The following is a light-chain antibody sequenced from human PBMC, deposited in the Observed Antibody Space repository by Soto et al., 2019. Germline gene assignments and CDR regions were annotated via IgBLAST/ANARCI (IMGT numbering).Light chain of an antibody. V-gene: IGKV3D-15*01. Sequence: DIGMTQSPATLSVSPGDRVTLSCRARQNISSWFAWYQQKPGQTPKLLIYGASTRTTGIPGRFSGSGSGTDFTLTITNVQSDDFAIYYCQQYHDLPLTFGGGTKVEIK. CDR2: GAS. J-gene: IGKJ4*01. CDR3: QQYHDLPLT. CDR1: QNISSW.